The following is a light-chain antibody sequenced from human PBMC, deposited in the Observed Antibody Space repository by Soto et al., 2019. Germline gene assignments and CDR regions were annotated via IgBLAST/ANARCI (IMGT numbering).Light chain of an antibody. J-gene: IGKJ1*01. CDR3: QQYGSSTWT. V-gene: IGKV3-20*01. Sequence: IVLTQSPATVSLSPGERATLSCRASQSVSSSYLAWYQQKPGQAPRLLMYGTSSRATGIPDRFSGSGSGTDFTLSTRRLEPEDFAVYYCQQYGSSTWTFGQGTKVDIX. CDR1: QSVSSSY. CDR2: GTS.